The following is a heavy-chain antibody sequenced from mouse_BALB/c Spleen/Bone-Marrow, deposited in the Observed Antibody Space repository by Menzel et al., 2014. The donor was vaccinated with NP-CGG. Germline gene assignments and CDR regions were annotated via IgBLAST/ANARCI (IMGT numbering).Heavy chain of an antibody. D-gene: IGHD2-14*01. CDR2: IYPGSGST. V-gene: IGHV1S22*01. CDR1: GYTFTSYW. J-gene: IGHJ4*01. CDR3: TRGVRRYAMDY. Sequence: LKESGSELVRPGASVKLSCKASGYTFTSYWMHWVKQRPGQGLEWIGNIYPGSGSTNYDEKFKSKATLTVDTSSSTAYMQLSSLTSEDSAVYYCTRGVRRYAMDYWGQGTSVTVSS.